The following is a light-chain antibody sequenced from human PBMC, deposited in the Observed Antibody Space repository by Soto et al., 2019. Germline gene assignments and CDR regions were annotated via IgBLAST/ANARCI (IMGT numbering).Light chain of an antibody. CDR3: QPYSSTPLT. CDR1: QSVLYSSNNKNY. Sequence: DIVMTQSPDSLAVSLGERATINCKSSQSVLYSSNNKNYLAWYQQKPGQPPKLLIYWASTRESGVPDRFSGSGSGTDFTLTISSLQAEDVAVYYCQPYSSTPLTFGGGTKVEIK. CDR2: WAS. J-gene: IGKJ4*01. V-gene: IGKV4-1*01.